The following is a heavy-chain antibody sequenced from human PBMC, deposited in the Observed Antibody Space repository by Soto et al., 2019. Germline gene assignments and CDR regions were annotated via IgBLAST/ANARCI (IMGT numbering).Heavy chain of an antibody. J-gene: IGHJ4*02. D-gene: IGHD1-26*01. CDR3: ARDRDSGSLDY. V-gene: IGHV3-33*01. Sequence: QVQLVESGGGVVQPGRSLRLSCAASGFTFSSYGMHWVRQAPGKGLEWVAVIWYDGSNKYYADSVKGRFTISRDNSKNTLYLQMNSLRAEDTAVYYWARDRDSGSLDYWGQGTLVTVSS. CDR2: IWYDGSNK. CDR1: GFTFSSYG.